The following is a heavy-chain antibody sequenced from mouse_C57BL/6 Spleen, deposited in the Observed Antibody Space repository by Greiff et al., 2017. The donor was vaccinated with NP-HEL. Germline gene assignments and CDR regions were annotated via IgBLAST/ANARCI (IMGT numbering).Heavy chain of an antibody. CDR3: ARWDYGSSYGY. Sequence: VQLQQSGAELVKPGASVKISCKASGYAFSSYWMNWVKQRPGKGLEWIGQIYPGDGDTNYNGKFKGKATLTADKSSSTAYMQLSSLTSEDSAVYFCARWDYGSSYGYWGQGTTLTVSS. J-gene: IGHJ2*01. V-gene: IGHV1-80*01. D-gene: IGHD1-1*01. CDR2: IYPGDGDT. CDR1: GYAFSSYW.